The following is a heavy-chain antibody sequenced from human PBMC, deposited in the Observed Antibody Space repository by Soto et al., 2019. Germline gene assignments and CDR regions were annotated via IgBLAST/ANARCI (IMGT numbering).Heavy chain of an antibody. CDR1: GGSISSSKW. CDR3: ARRTPMTTVTTGYYYGMDV. CDR2: IYHSGST. D-gene: IGHD4-17*01. Sequence: QVQLQESGPGLVKPSGTLSLTCAVSGGSISSSKWWSWVRQPPGKGLEWIGEIYHSGSTNYNPSLKSRVTISVDKSKNQFSLKLSSVTAADTAVYYCARRTPMTTVTTGYYYGMDVWGQGTTVTVSS. V-gene: IGHV4-4*02. J-gene: IGHJ6*02.